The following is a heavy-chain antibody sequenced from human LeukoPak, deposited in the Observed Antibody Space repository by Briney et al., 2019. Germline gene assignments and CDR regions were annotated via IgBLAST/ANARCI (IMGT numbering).Heavy chain of an antibody. V-gene: IGHV4-4*02. J-gene: IGHJ4*02. CDR1: GDSISNDNY. CDR3: ARDNRRFCSRTSCYVFDY. CDR2: VFHSGTT. D-gene: IGHD2-2*01. Sequence: PSETLSLTCAVCGDSISNDNYLSWVRQPPGKGLEWIGEVFHSGTTKYNPCLRSRVTISVDNCKNQFSLKLSSVTAADTAVYYCARDNRRFCSRTSCYVFDYWGQGSLVTVSS.